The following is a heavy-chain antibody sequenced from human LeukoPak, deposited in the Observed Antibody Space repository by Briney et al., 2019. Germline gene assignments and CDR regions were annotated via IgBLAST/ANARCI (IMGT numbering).Heavy chain of an antibody. Sequence: SQTLSLTCTVSVGSISSGSYYWRWIRQPAGKGLEWIGHIYTTGITNYNPSLTSRLTISLHTSKNQFSLKLSSVAAADTAVYYCARGAYCYGSGINWFDPWGQGTLITVSS. V-gene: IGHV4-61*09. CDR2: IYTTGIT. CDR1: VGSISSGSYY. CDR3: ARGAYCYGSGINWFDP. J-gene: IGHJ5*02. D-gene: IGHD3-10*01.